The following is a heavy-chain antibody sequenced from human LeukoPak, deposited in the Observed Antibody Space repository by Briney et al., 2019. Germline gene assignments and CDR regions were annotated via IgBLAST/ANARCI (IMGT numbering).Heavy chain of an antibody. CDR3: AKGGKWDVTPFDY. V-gene: IGHV3-23*01. D-gene: IGHD1-26*01. Sequence: GGSPRLSCAASGFTFTSYSMNWVRQAPGKGLEWVSTISGGGGSTYYADSVKGRFTISRDNSKNTLYLQVNSLRAEDTAVYYCAKGGKWDVTPFDYWGQGTLVTVSS. CDR1: GFTFTSYS. CDR2: ISGGGGST. J-gene: IGHJ4*02.